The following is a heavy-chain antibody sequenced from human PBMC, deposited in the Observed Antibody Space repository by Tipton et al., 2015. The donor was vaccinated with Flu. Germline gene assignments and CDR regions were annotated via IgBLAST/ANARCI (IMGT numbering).Heavy chain of an antibody. D-gene: IGHD5-24*01. CDR3: ARVPCRDGYNCDYFDY. Sequence: LRLSCAVSGYSISSAYYWGWIRQPPGKGLEWIGNIYHTTTTNYNPSLKSRVAISIDTSKNQFSLKLTSVTAADTAIYYCARVPCRDGYNCDYFDYWGQGARVTVSS. J-gene: IGHJ4*02. CDR1: GYSISSAYY. V-gene: IGHV4-38-2*01. CDR2: IYHTTTT.